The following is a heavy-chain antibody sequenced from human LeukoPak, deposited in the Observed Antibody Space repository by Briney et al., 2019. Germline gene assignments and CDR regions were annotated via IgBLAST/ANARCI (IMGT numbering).Heavy chain of an antibody. Sequence: ASVKVSCKASGYTFTDYYIHWVRQAPGQGLEWMGWIDPNSGGTNYAQKFQGRVTMTRDMSTSTVYMELSSLRSEDTAVYYCARGIGDRFRLQHVIDYWGQGTLVTVSS. CDR3: ARGIGDRFRLQHVIDY. J-gene: IGHJ4*02. CDR1: GYTFTDYY. V-gene: IGHV1-2*02. CDR2: IDPNSGGT. D-gene: IGHD2-21*02.